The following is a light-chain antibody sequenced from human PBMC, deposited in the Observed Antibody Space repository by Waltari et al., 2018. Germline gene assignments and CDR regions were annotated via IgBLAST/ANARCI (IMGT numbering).Light chain of an antibody. CDR1: QPIGRR. Sequence: EVVLTQSSDFQSVTPKERVTITCRAIQPIGRRSHWYQQKPDQSPKLLIKYASQPFSGVPSRFSGSGSGTEFSLTIESLEPEDAATYYCHHSSSLPYTFGQGTKLEIK. V-gene: IGKV6-21*01. CDR2: YAS. CDR3: HHSSSLPYT. J-gene: IGKJ2*01.